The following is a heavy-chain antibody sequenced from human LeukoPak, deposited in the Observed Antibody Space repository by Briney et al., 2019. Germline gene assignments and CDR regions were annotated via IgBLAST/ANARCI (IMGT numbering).Heavy chain of an antibody. CDR3: AKFAKHDFWSGYGSWLDP. Sequence: GGSLRLSCAASGLMFDSYAMSWVGQAPGKGLEWVSGISGRGDSTKYADSVKGRFTVSRDNSKKMLYLQMNSLRAEDTAVYYCAKFAKHDFWSGYGSWLDPWGQGTLVTVSS. V-gene: IGHV3-23*01. CDR2: ISGRGDST. J-gene: IGHJ5*02. D-gene: IGHD3-3*01. CDR1: GLMFDSYA.